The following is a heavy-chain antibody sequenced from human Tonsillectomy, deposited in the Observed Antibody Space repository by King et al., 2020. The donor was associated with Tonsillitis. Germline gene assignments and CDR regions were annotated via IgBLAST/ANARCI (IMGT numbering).Heavy chain of an antibody. V-gene: IGHV4-59*08. CDR3: ARSAPPSAEWRNFDY. CDR1: GVSISSYY. CDR2: IYHSGST. Sequence: MQLQESGPGLVKPSETLSLTCSVSGVSISSYYWSWIRQPPWKGLEWIGYIYHSGSTNYKPSLKSRVTISVDTSKNQFSLKLSSVTAADTAVYYCARSAPPSAEWRNFDYCGQGTLVTVSS. D-gene: IGHD1-14*01. J-gene: IGHJ4*02.